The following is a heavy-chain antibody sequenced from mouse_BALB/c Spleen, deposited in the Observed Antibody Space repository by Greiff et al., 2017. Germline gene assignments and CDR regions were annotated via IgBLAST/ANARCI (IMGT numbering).Heavy chain of an antibody. V-gene: IGHV3-6*02. D-gene: IGHD1-2*01. J-gene: IGHJ3*01. CDR2: ISYDGSN. CDR3: ARPGYGYGFAY. Sequence: ESGPGLVKPSQSLSLTCSVTGYSITSGYYWNWIRQFPGNKLEWMGYISYDGSNNYNPSLKNRISITRDTSKNQFFLKLNSVTTEDTATYYCARPGYGYGFAYWGQGTLVTVSA. CDR1: GYSITSGYY.